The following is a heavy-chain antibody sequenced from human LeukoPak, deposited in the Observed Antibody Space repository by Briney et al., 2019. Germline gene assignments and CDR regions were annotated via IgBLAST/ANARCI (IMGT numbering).Heavy chain of an antibody. CDR3: AQEGN. Sequence: GGSLRLFCVASGFSFTGNWMSWVRQAPGKGPEWVASIKEDGSEKYYGDSVSGRFTISRDNAKNSLYLQMNSLRAEDTAVYYCAQEGNWGQGTLVTVSS. V-gene: IGHV3-7*01. CDR1: GFSFTGNW. J-gene: IGHJ4*02. CDR2: IKEDGSEK.